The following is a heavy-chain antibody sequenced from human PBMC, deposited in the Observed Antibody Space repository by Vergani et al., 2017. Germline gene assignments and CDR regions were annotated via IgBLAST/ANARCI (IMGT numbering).Heavy chain of an antibody. CDR2: INHSGST. V-gene: IGHV4-34*01. CDR3: ARGRSRYYGSGKFYYFYGMDV. D-gene: IGHD3-10*01. Sequence: QVQLQQWGAGLLKPSETLSLTCAVYGGSFSGYYWSWIRQPPGKGLEWIGEINHSGSTNYNPSLKSRVTISVDTSKNQFSLKLSSVTAADTAVYYCARGRSRYYGSGKFYYFYGMDVWGQGTTVTVSS. CDR1: GGSFSGYY. J-gene: IGHJ6*02.